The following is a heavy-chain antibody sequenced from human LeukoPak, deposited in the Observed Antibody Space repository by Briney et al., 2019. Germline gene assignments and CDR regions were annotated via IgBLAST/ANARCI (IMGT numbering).Heavy chain of an antibody. CDR3: AKDRAEGSSGWYYFDY. CDR1: GFTFDDYA. J-gene: IGHJ4*02. V-gene: IGHV3-9*03. Sequence: PGGSLRLSCAASGFTFDDYAMHWVRQAPGKGLEWVSGISWNSGSIGYADSVKGRFTISRDNAKNSLYLQMNSLRAEDMALYYCAKDRAEGSSGWYYFDYWGQGTLVTVSS. D-gene: IGHD6-19*01. CDR2: ISWNSGSI.